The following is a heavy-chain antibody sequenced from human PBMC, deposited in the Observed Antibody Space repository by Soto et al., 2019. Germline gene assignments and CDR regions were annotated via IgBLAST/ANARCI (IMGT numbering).Heavy chain of an antibody. J-gene: IGHJ4*02. CDR3: AKDDAYDFWSGYYLFDY. CDR2: ISGSGGST. CDR1: GCTFSSYA. D-gene: IGHD3-3*01. V-gene: IGHV3-23*01. Sequence: PXGSLILSCAASGCTFSSYAMSWVRQAPGKGLEWVSAISGSGGSTYYADSVKGRFTISRDNSKNTLYLQMNSLRAEDTAVYYCAKDDAYDFWSGYYLFDYWGQGNLVTVSS.